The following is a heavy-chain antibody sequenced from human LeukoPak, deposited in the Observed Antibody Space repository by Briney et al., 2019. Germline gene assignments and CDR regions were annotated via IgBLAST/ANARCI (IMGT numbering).Heavy chain of an antibody. CDR1: GGTFSSYA. Sequence: GASVKVSCKASGGTFSSYAISWVRQAPGQGLEWMGRIIPILGIANYAQKFQGRVTVTADKSTSTAYMELSSLRSEDTAVYYCARGGSSTPDDWGQGTLVTVSS. CDR3: ARGGSSTPDD. J-gene: IGHJ4*02. CDR2: IIPILGIA. D-gene: IGHD1-26*01. V-gene: IGHV1-69*04.